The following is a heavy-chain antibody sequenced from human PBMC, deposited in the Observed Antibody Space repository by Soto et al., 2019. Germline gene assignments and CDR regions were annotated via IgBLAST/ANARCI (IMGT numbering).Heavy chain of an antibody. V-gene: IGHV3-11*01. Sequence: QVQLVESGGGLVKPGGSLRLSCAASGFTSSDYYMSWIRQAPGKGLEYISYISSSGNTIYNADSDRGRFTISRDNAKNSLYLQMNSLRAEDTAVYYCARDRSSSWYGRGYHYYGMDVWGQGTTVTVSS. J-gene: IGHJ6*02. D-gene: IGHD6-13*01. CDR3: ARDRSSSWYGRGYHYYGMDV. CDR1: GFTSSDYY. CDR2: ISSSGNTI.